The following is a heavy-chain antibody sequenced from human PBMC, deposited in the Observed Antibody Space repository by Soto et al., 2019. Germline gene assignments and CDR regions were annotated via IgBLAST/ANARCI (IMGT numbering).Heavy chain of an antibody. CDR2: ISYDGSNK. J-gene: IGHJ4*02. CDR3: AKGVSRNWNYRYYFDY. CDR1: GFTFSSYG. V-gene: IGHV3-30*18. D-gene: IGHD1-7*01. Sequence: PGGSLRLSCAASGFTFSSYGMHWVRQAPGKGLEWVAVISYDGSNKYYADSVKGRFTISRDNSKSTLYLQMNSLRAEDTAVYYCAKGVSRNWNYRYYFDYWGQGTLVTVSS.